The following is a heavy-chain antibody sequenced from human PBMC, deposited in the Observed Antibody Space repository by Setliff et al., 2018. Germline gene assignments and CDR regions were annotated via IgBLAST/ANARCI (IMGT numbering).Heavy chain of an antibody. J-gene: IGHJ5*02. Sequence: GGSLRLSCAASGFSFSSYAMSWVRQAPGKGLEWVSVIYTGEDTTYYADSVKGRFTVSRDNAKNTLFLQMNDLRAEDTAIYYCARDPNGDYVGAFDPWGQGILVTVSS. D-gene: IGHD4-17*01. CDR2: IYTGEDTT. V-gene: IGHV3-23*03. CDR1: GFSFSSYA. CDR3: ARDPNGDYVGAFDP.